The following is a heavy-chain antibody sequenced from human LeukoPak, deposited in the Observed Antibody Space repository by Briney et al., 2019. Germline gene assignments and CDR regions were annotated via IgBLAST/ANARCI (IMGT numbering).Heavy chain of an antibody. CDR1: GFTFSSYW. J-gene: IGHJ4*02. D-gene: IGHD1-26*01. CDR3: AKEYTGTFSPFPSYFDN. CDR2: ITGSGGRT. Sequence: PGGSLTLSCPASGFTFSSYWMQWVRQAPGQGLKWVSAITGSGGRTYYADPVKGRFTISRDNSKNTLYLQMNSLRAEDTAIYYCAKEYTGTFSPFPSYFDNWGQGTLVTVSS. V-gene: IGHV3-23*01.